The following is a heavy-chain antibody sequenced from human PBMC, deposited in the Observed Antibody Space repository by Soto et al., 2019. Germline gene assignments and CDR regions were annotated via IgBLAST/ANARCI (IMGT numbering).Heavy chain of an antibody. D-gene: IGHD2-15*01. Sequence: SETLSLTCSVSGGSISSYYWSWIRQPAGKGLEWIGRVYTSGSTNYNPYLKSRVTMSLDTSKNHFTLNLNSVTAADTAVYYCATELVAATGRFDPWGQGTLVTVSS. CDR2: VYTSGST. CDR3: ATELVAATGRFDP. CDR1: GGSISSYY. V-gene: IGHV4-4*07. J-gene: IGHJ5*02.